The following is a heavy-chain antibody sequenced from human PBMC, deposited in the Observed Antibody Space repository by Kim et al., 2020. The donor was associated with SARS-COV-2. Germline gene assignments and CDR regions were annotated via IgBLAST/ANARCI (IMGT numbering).Heavy chain of an antibody. V-gene: IGHV3-23*01. CDR2: DPGGGGRT. CDR1: GFTVNNFA. Sequence: GGSLRLSCGASGFTVNNFAMSWVRQAPGKGLEWVSTDPGGGGRTFYADSVKGRFTISRDNSKNTVFLQMNSVRAEDTAVYYCAKAQPLCSDWYVFEDWGHRTLGTVSS. J-gene: IGHJ4*01. D-gene: IGHD6-19*01. CDR3: AKAQPLCSDWYVFED.